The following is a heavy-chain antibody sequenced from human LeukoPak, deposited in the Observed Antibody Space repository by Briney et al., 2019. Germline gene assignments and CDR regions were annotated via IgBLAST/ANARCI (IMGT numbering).Heavy chain of an antibody. CDR2: IGYEGSGK. Sequence: GGSLRLSCTASEFSFSGFGMHWVRQAPGKGLEWVAFIGYEGSGKYYGESVKDRFTISRDNSKNTLYLQMSSLRAEDTAVYYCAKEGGTVGATFGDWGQGTVVTVSS. CDR1: EFSFSGFG. CDR3: AKEGGTVGATFGD. D-gene: IGHD1-26*01. J-gene: IGHJ4*02. V-gene: IGHV3-30*02.